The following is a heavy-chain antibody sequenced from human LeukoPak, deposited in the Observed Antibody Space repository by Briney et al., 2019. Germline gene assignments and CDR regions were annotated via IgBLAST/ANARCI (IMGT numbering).Heavy chain of an antibody. D-gene: IGHD5-18*01. CDR1: GFTFSDYY. J-gene: IGHJ6*03. CDR3: ARDGYGYYYMDV. Sequence: GGSLRLSCAASGFTFSDYYMSWVRQAPGKGLEWVANIKQDGSEKYYVDSVKGRFTISRDNAKNSLYLQMNSLRAEDTAVYYCARDGYGYYYMDVWGKGTTVTVSS. CDR2: IKQDGSEK. V-gene: IGHV3-7*01.